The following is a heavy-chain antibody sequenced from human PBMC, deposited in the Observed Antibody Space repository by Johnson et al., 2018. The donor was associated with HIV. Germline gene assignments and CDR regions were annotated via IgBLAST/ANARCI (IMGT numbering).Heavy chain of an antibody. V-gene: IGHV3-66*01. Sequence: VQLVESGGGVVRPGGSLRLYCAASGFTVSGNYMTWVRQAPGKGLEWVSVIFSGGSTYYAGFVKGRFTISRDNSKNTLYLQMNSLRAEDTAVYYCAKETTVTPGAFDIWGQGTMVTVSS. CDR3: AKETTVTPGAFDI. CDR2: IFSGGST. J-gene: IGHJ3*02. CDR1: GFTVSGNY. D-gene: IGHD4-17*01.